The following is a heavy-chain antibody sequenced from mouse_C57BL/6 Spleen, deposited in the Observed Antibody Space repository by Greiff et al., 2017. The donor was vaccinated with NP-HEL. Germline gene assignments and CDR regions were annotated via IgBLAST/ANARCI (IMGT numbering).Heavy chain of an antibody. J-gene: IGHJ2*01. V-gene: IGHV5-17*01. CDR2: ISSGSSTI. CDR1: GFTFSDYG. CDR3: ARGGQLRLRDYFDY. D-gene: IGHD3-2*02. Sequence: EVQGVESGGGLVKPGGSLKLSCAASGFTFSDYGMHWVRQAPEKGLEWVAYISSGSSTIYYADTVKGRFTISRDNAKNTLFLQMTSLRSEDTAMYYCARGGQLRLRDYFDYWGQGTTLTVSS.